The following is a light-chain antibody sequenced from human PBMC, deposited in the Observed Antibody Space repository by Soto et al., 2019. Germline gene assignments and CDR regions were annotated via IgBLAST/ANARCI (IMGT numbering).Light chain of an antibody. CDR1: HSISGW. Sequence: DIHMTQSPSTLSASLGDRVTITCRASHSISGWLAWYQQKPGKAPKLLIYKASSLESGVPSRFSGGGSGTEFTLTISSLQPDDFETYYCKQYYSLWTFGQGTKVEIK. CDR2: KAS. J-gene: IGKJ1*01. CDR3: KQYYSLWT. V-gene: IGKV1-5*03.